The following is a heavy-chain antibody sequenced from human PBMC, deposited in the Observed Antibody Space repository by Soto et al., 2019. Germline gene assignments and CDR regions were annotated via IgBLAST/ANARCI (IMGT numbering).Heavy chain of an antibody. Sequence: SETLSLTCAVSGGSISSSNWWSWVRQPPGKGLEWIGEIYHSGSTNYNPSLKSRVTISVDKSKNQFSLKLSSVTAADTAVYYCARDRNDYVWGSYRSPGLFDYWGQGTLVTVSS. D-gene: IGHD3-16*02. V-gene: IGHV4-4*02. CDR1: GGSISSSNW. CDR2: IYHSGST. J-gene: IGHJ4*02. CDR3: ARDRNDYVWGSYRSPGLFDY.